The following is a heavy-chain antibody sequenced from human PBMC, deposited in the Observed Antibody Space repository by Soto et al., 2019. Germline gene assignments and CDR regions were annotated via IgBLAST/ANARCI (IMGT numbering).Heavy chain of an antibody. CDR3: ARDGYCSGGSCYSVPVFDY. V-gene: IGHV3-33*01. CDR1: GFTFSSYG. D-gene: IGHD2-15*01. Sequence: QVQLVESGGGVVQPGRSLRLSCAASGFTFSSYGMHWARQAPGKGLEWVAVIWYDGSNKYYADSVKGRFTISRDNSKNTLYLQMNSLRAEDTAVYYCARDGYCSGGSCYSVPVFDYWDQGTLVTVSS. J-gene: IGHJ4*02. CDR2: IWYDGSNK.